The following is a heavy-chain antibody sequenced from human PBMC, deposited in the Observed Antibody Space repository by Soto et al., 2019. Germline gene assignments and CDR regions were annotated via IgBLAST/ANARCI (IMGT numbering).Heavy chain of an antibody. Sequence: LALTCAVYGGSFSGYYWSWIRQPPGKGLEWIGEINHSGSTNYNPSLKSRVTISVDTSKNQFSLKLSSVTAADTAVYYCARGLSSSYFDYRGQGILVTVSS. CDR3: ARGLSSSYFDY. D-gene: IGHD6-13*01. V-gene: IGHV4-34*01. J-gene: IGHJ4*02. CDR2: INHSGST. CDR1: GGSFSGYY.